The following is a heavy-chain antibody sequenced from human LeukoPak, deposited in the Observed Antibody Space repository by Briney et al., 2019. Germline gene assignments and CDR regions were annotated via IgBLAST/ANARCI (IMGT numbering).Heavy chain of an antibody. V-gene: IGHV4-61*01. Sequence: SGTLSLTCTGSGGAGSSGSYFWRWVRQPPGKGPGGIGYIYYSGSTNYNPSLKSRVTISVDTSKNQFSLKLSSVTAADTAVYYCARGDDYYDSSGYYWGQGTLVTVSS. J-gene: IGHJ4*02. CDR3: ARGDDYYDSSGYY. CDR1: GGAGSSGSYF. D-gene: IGHD3-22*01. CDR2: IYYSGST.